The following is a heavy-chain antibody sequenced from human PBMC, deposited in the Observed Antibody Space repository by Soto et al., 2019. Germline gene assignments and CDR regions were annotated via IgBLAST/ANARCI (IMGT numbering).Heavy chain of an antibody. D-gene: IGHD2-15*01. CDR2: IKEDGSEK. J-gene: IGHJ4*02. CDR1: GFTFSNYW. V-gene: IGHV3-7*01. Sequence: PGGSLRLSCAASGFTFSNYWMTWVRQAPGKGLEWVANIKEDGSEKHYVDSVKGRFTISRDNAKNSLYLQMNSLRVEDTAVYFCSRDVVVGAKALNYWGQGARVTVS. CDR3: SRDVVVGAKALNY.